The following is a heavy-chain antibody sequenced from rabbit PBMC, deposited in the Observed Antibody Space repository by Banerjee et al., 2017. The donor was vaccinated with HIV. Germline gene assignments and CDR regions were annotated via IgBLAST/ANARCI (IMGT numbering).Heavy chain of an antibody. D-gene: IGHD4-1*01. CDR3: ARDLAGVIGWNFDL. Sequence: QEQLEESGGDLVKPEGSLTLTCTASGFTISSSYWICWVRQAPGKGLEWIACIYAGSSGSTHYASWAKGRFTISKTSSTTVTLQMTSLTAADTATYFCARDLAGVIGWNFDLWGQGTLVTVS. V-gene: IGHV1S45*01. J-gene: IGHJ4*01. CDR2: IYAGSSGST. CDR1: GFTISSSYW.